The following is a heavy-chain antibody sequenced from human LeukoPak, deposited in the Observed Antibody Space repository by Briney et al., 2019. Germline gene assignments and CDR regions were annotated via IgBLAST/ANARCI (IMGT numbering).Heavy chain of an antibody. J-gene: IGHJ4*02. CDR2: IYYSGGT. Sequence: PSETLSLTCTVSGDAISRSAYFWGWVRQPPGKGLEWIGNIYYSGGTYYTPSLKSRVTISVDTSKNQLSLQLSSVTASDTAVYYCVRQGTSYSNYAYWGQGTLVTVSS. V-gene: IGHV4-39*01. CDR3: VRQGTSYSNYAY. CDR1: GDAISRSAYF. D-gene: IGHD4-11*01.